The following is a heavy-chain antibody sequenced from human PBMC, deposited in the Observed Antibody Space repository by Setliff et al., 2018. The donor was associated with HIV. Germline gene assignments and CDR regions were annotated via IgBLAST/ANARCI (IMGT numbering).Heavy chain of an antibody. D-gene: IGHD6-19*01. J-gene: IGHJ4*02. V-gene: IGHV4-39*01. CDR2: IYYSGRT. CDR1: GGSISSGAYY. Sequence: PSETLSLTCTFSGGSISSGAYYWGWIRQPPGKGLEWIGSIYYSGRTYYNPSLKSRLTISVDTSKNHFSLTLNSVTAADTAVYYCARHPSYSSDHPPLYFDYWGQGTLVIVSS. CDR3: ARHPSYSSDHPPLYFDY.